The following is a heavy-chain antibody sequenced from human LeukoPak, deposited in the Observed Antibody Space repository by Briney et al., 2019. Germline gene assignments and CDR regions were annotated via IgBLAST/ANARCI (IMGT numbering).Heavy chain of an antibody. D-gene: IGHD3-22*01. V-gene: IGHV4-30-4*08. CDR1: GGSISSGDYY. CDR2: IYYSGST. Sequence: SQTLSLTCTVSGGSISSGDYYWSWIRQPPGKGLEWIGYIYYSGSTYYNPSLKSRVTISVDTSKNQFSLKLSSVTAADTAVYYCARDYYDSSGYAPLDYWGQGTLVTVSS. J-gene: IGHJ4*02. CDR3: ARDYYDSSGYAPLDY.